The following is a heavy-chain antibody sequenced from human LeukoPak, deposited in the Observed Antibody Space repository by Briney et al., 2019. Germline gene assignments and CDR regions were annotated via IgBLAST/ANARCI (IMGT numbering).Heavy chain of an antibody. Sequence: PGGSLRLSCAASGFTFSRYGMNWVRQAPGKGLEWVSALSGSGASTYYADSVKGRFTIGRDKSKNTLYLQMNSLRAEDTAVYYCAKDQSADFTAFDIWGQGTLVTVSS. D-gene: IGHD2-21*02. CDR2: LSGSGAST. CDR1: GFTFSRYG. V-gene: IGHV3-23*01. CDR3: AKDQSADFTAFDI. J-gene: IGHJ3*02.